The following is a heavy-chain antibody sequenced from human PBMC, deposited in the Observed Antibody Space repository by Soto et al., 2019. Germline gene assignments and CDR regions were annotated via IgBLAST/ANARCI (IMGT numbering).Heavy chain of an antibody. CDR2: VYHSGST. V-gene: IGHV4-59*01. D-gene: IGHD6-13*01. CDR3: ARYRREAVAGYTLDN. Sequence: WTWIRQPPGMGLEWIGYVYHSGSTNYNPSLKSRVTISEDTSKSQFSLKVNSMTAADTAVYYCARYRREAVAGYTLDNWGQGILVTVSS. J-gene: IGHJ4*02.